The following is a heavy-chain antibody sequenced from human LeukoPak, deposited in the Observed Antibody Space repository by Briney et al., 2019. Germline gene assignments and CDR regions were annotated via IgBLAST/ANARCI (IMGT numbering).Heavy chain of an antibody. Sequence: TLSLTCAVYGGSFSGYYWSWIRQPPGEGLEWIGAINHSGSTNYNPSLKSRVTISVGTSKNQFSLKLSSVTAADTAVYYCARAPSSLGIPEGYFDYWGQGTLVTVSS. J-gene: IGHJ4*02. V-gene: IGHV4-34*01. CDR2: INHSGST. D-gene: IGHD6-6*01. CDR1: GGSFSGYY. CDR3: ARAPSSLGIPEGYFDY.